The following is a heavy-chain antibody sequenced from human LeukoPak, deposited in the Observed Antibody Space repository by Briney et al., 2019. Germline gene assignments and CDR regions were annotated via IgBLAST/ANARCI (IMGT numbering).Heavy chain of an antibody. V-gene: IGHV1-2*02. CDR3: ARGGDDSSGYYSPFDY. Sequence: ASVKVSCKASGYTFTGYYMHWVRQAPGQGLEWMGWINPNSGGTNYAQKFQGRVTMTGDTSISTAYMELSRLRSDDTAVYYCARGGDDSSGYYSPFDYWGQGTLVTVSS. CDR1: GYTFTGYY. J-gene: IGHJ4*02. D-gene: IGHD3-22*01. CDR2: INPNSGGT.